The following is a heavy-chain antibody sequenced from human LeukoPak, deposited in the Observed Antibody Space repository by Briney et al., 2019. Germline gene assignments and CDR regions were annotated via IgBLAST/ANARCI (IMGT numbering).Heavy chain of an antibody. J-gene: IGHJ5*02. Sequence: GASVKVSCKASGYTFTDYSINWVRQAPGQGLEWMGWTDSKTGNPTYAQGFTGRFVFSLDTSVRTAYLQINSLKAEGTAVYYCVRDVGYYDSSGYYLGWFDPWGQGTLVTVSS. CDR2: TDSKTGNP. V-gene: IGHV7-4-1*02. D-gene: IGHD3-22*01. CDR3: VRDVGYYDSSGYYLGWFDP. CDR1: GYTFTDYS.